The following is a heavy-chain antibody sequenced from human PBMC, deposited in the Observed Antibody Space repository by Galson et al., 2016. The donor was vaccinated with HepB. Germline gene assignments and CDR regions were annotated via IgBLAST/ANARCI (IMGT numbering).Heavy chain of an antibody. CDR1: GFTFNTYA. J-gene: IGHJ3*02. CDR3: AREGYSSGHCGAFDI. CDR2: VGTGHFT. D-gene: IGHD6-19*01. Sequence: SLRLSCAASGFTFNTYAMSWVRQAPGKGLEWVSTVGTGHFTHYADSVKGRFIVSRDNSENTLYLQMNSLRADDTALYFCAREGYSSGHCGAFDIWGRGTVVAVPS. V-gene: IGHV3-23*01.